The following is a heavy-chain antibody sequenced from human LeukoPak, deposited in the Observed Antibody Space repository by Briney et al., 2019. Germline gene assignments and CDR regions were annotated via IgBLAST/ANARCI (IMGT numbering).Heavy chain of an antibody. D-gene: IGHD5-12*01. CDR1: GGSISSYY. V-gene: IGHV4-4*07. CDR3: AREGLVATYYYYYYMDV. Sequence: SETLSLTCTVSGGSISSYYWSWIRQPAGKGLEWIGRIYTSGSTNYKPSLKSRVTMSVDTSKNQFSLKLSSVTAADTAVYYCAREGLVATYYYYYYMDVWGKGTTVTVSS. J-gene: IGHJ6*03. CDR2: IYTSGST.